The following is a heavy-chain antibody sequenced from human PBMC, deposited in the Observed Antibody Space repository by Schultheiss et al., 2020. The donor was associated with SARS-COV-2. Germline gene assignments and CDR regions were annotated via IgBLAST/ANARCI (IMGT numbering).Heavy chain of an antibody. CDR2: ISGSGGST. D-gene: IGHD2-2*01. J-gene: IGHJ6*03. Sequence: GGSLRLSCAASGFTFSTYAMNWVRQAPGKGLEWVSAISGSGGSTYYADSVKGRFTISRDNAKNTLYLQMNSLRAEDTAVYYCAKDKLYCSSTSCYRRKIGGGYYMDVWGKGTTVTVSS. CDR3: AKDKLYCSSTSCYRRKIGGGYYMDV. CDR1: GFTFSTYA. V-gene: IGHV3-23*01.